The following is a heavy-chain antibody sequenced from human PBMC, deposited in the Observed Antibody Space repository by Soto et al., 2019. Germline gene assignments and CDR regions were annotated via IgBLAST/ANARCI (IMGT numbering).Heavy chain of an antibody. CDR3: ARAGRHCSSTSCYLGWFDP. Sequence: GGSLRLSCAASGFTFSSYAMHWVRQAPGKGLEWVAVISYDGSNKYYADSVKGRFTISRDNSKNTLYLQMNSLRAEDTAVYYCARAGRHCSSTSCYLGWFDPWGQGTLVTVSS. J-gene: IGHJ5*02. CDR1: GFTFSSYA. V-gene: IGHV3-30-3*01. D-gene: IGHD2-2*01. CDR2: ISYDGSNK.